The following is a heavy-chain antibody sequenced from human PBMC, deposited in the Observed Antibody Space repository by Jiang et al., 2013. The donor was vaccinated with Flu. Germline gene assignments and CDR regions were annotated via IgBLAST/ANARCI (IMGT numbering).Heavy chain of an antibody. Sequence: GPGLVKPSETLSLTCAVSGGSISGSGHYWVWIRQPPGKGLEWVGSIYHSGSTYYKPSLKSRVTMSVDTSKNQFSLNLSSVSAADTAVYYCARALKYSGFELPYFDYWGQGILVTVSS. J-gene: IGHJ4*02. CDR2: IYHSGST. V-gene: IGHV4-39*07. CDR3: ARALKYSGFELPYFDY. CDR1: GGSISGSGHY. D-gene: IGHD5-12*01.